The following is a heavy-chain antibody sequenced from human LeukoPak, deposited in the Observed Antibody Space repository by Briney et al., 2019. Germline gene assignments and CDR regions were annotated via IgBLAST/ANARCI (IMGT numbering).Heavy chain of an antibody. D-gene: IGHD3-16*01. V-gene: IGHV3-53*01. CDR2: LYSGGST. CDR1: GFTVSSNY. J-gene: IGHJ6*02. Sequence: GGSLRLSCAASGFTVSSNYMSWVRQAPGKGLEWVSVLYSGGSTYYADSVKGRFTISRDNSKNTLYLQMNSLRAEDTAVYYCARDRIEGGSAQGMDVWGQGTTVTVSS. CDR3: ARDRIEGGSAQGMDV.